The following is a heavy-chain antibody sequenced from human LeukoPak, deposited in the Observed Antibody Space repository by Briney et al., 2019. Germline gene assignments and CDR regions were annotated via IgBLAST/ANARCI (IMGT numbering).Heavy chain of an antibody. V-gene: IGHV1-8*03. CDR2: MNPNSGNT. CDR1: GYTFTSYD. CDR3: AKDRSSRYDFWSGSFSHYYYYYMDV. Sequence: ASVKVSCKASGYTFTSYDINWVRQATGQGLEWMGWMNPNSGNTGYAQKFQGRVTITRNTSISTAYMELSSLRSEDTAVYYCAKDRSSRYDFWSGSFSHYYYYYMDVWGKGTTVTVSS. J-gene: IGHJ6*03. D-gene: IGHD3-3*01.